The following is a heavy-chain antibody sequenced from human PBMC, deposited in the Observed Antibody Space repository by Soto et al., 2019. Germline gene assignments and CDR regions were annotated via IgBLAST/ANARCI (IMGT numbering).Heavy chain of an antibody. CDR3: ARDSDYGDYEDYGMDV. CDR2: IYHTGTT. D-gene: IGHD4-17*01. Sequence: PSETLSLTCAVSGDSISRGYHWAWIRQSPTKGLEWIASIYHTGTTYYNPSLTSRVTISVDRSKNQFSLKLSSVTAADTAVYYCARDSDYGDYEDYGMDVWGQGTTVTVSS. CDR1: GDSISRGYH. J-gene: IGHJ6*02. V-gene: IGHV4-38-2*02.